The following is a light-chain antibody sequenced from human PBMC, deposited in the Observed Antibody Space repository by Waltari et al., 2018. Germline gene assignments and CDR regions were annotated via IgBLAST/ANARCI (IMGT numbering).Light chain of an antibody. CDR2: EVS. J-gene: IGLJ3*02. CDR3: CSYAGRYTWV. Sequence: QSALTQPRSVSGSPGQSVTISCTGTSSDVGTYNYVSWYKQHPGKAPKFMSYEVSKRPAGVPDCFSGSKSGNTASLTISGLQAEDEADYYCCSYAGRYTWVFGGGTKVTVL. V-gene: IGLV2-11*01. CDR1: SSDVGTYNY.